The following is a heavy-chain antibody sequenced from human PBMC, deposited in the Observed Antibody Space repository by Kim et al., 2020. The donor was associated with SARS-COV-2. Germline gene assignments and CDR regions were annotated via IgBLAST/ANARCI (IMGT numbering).Heavy chain of an antibody. CDR1: GFTVSSNY. CDR3: AREHLWFGETSLYYYYGMDV. V-gene: IGHV3-66*01. D-gene: IGHD3-10*01. Sequence: GGSLRLSCAASGFTVSSNYMSWVRQAPGKGLEWVSVIYSGGSTYYADSVKGRFTISRDNSKNTLYLQMNSLRAEDTAVYYCAREHLWFGETSLYYYYGMDVWGQGTTVTVSS. J-gene: IGHJ6*02. CDR2: IYSGGST.